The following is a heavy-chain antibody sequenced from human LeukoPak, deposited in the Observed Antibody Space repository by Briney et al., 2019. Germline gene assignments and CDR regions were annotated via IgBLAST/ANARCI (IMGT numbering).Heavy chain of an antibody. D-gene: IGHD4-11*01. CDR1: GGTFSSYA. CDR3: ARSFFANDYSKNYYYYYMDV. J-gene: IGHJ6*03. V-gene: IGHV1-18*01. Sequence: VASVKVSCKASGGTFSSYAISWVRQAPGQGLEWMGWISAYNGNTNYAQKLQGRVTMTTDTSTSTAYMELRSLRSDDTAVYYCARSFFANDYSKNYYYYYMDVWGKGTTVTVSS. CDR2: ISAYNGNT.